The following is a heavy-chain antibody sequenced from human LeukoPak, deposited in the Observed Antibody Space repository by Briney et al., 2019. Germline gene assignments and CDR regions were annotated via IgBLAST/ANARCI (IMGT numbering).Heavy chain of an antibody. J-gene: IGHJ5*02. CDR2: IYYSGST. V-gene: IGHV4-39*02. Sequence: SETLSLTCTVSGGSISSSSYSWGWIRQPPGKGLEWIGSIYYSGSTYYNPSLKSRVTISVDTSKYHFSLKLTSVTAADTAVYYCARGRSLYGGKDWFDPWGQGTLVTVSS. CDR1: GGSISSSSYS. CDR3: ARGRSLYGGKDWFDP. D-gene: IGHD4-17*01.